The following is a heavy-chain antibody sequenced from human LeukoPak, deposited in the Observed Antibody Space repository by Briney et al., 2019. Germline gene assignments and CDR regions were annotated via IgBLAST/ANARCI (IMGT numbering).Heavy chain of an antibody. CDR2: IYWDDDK. V-gene: IGHV2-5*02. Sequence: SGPTLVQPTQTLTLTCTFSGLSLNTRGVGVAWIRQPPEKALEWLAFIYWDDDKRYSSSLKSRLTITRDTSENQVVLTMTNMDPVDTATYYCAHGYCGSSSCHPYYYYDLDVWGQGTTVTVSS. CDR3: AHGYCGSSSCHPYYYYDLDV. J-gene: IGHJ6*02. D-gene: IGHD2-2*01. CDR1: GLSLNTRGVG.